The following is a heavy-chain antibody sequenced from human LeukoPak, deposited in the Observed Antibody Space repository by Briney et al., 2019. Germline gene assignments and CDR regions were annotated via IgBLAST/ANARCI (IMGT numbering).Heavy chain of an antibody. J-gene: IGHJ6*03. CDR2: ISDSGGRT. CDR1: GFTFRSYG. CDR3: ARDYYYYMDV. V-gene: IGHV3-23*01. Sequence: GGSLRLSCAASGFTFRSYGMSWVRQAPGKGLEWASVISDSGGRTYYADSVKGRFTISRDNSKNTLYLQMNSLRAEDTAVYYCARDYYYYMDVWGKGTTVTVSS.